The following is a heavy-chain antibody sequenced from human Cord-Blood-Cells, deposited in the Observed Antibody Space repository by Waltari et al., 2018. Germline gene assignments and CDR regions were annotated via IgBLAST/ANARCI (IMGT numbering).Heavy chain of an antibody. CDR3: ARPHGSGSYYYFDY. J-gene: IGHJ4*02. V-gene: IGHV4-59*08. CDR1: GGSISSYY. D-gene: IGHD3-10*01. Sequence: QVQLQESGPGLVKPSETLSLTCTVSGGSISSYYWSWIRQPPGKGLEWIGYIYYRGSTNYNPSLKSRVTISVDTSKNQFSLKLSSVTAADTAVYYCARPHGSGSYYYFDYWGQGTLVTVSS. CDR2: IYYRGST.